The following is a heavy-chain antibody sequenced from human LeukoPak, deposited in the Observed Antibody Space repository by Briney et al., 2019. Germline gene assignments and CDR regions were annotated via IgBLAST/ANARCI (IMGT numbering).Heavy chain of an antibody. V-gene: IGHV3-53*01. D-gene: IGHD3-22*01. J-gene: IGHJ4*02. CDR1: GFTVSSNY. CDR3: ARAVSSGYDPFDY. CDR2: IYSGGNT. Sequence: GGSLRLSCAASGFTVSSNYMSWVRQAPGKGLEWVSVIYSGGNTYYADSVKGRFTISRDNSKNTLYLQMNSLRAEDTAVYYCARAVSSGYDPFDYWGQGTLVTVSS.